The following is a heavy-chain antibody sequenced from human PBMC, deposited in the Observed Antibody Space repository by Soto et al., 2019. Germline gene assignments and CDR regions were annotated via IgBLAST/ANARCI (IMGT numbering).Heavy chain of an antibody. CDR3: ARHTPAISISDH. CDR1: GGSISNYY. J-gene: IGHJ4*02. Sequence: PSETLSLTCTFSGGSISNYYWNWIRQSPGKGLEWIGYIYSSGSTYYNPSLKSRVTISVDTSKNQFSLKLSSVTAADTAVYYCARHTPAISISDHWGQGTLVTVSS. D-gene: IGHD2-15*01. CDR2: IYSSGST. V-gene: IGHV4-59*08.